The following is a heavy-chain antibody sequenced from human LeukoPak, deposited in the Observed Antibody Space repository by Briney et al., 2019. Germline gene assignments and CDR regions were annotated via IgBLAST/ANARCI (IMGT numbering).Heavy chain of an antibody. Sequence: GGSLSLSCAASGFTFSSYSMNWVRQAPGKGLEWVAVISYDGSNKYYADSVKGRFTISRDNSKNTLYLQMNSLRAEDTAVYYCARDLFPGMDTAMVSMDYWGQGTLVTVSS. J-gene: IGHJ4*02. V-gene: IGHV3-30*03. CDR3: ARDLFPGMDTAMVSMDY. CDR1: GFTFSSYS. D-gene: IGHD5-18*01. CDR2: ISYDGSNK.